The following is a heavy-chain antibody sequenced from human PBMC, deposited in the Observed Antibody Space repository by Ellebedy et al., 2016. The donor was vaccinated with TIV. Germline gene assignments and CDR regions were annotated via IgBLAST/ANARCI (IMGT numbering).Heavy chain of an antibody. J-gene: IGHJ4*02. D-gene: IGHD4-23*01. Sequence: SETLSLTCAVYGGSFSGYYWSWIRQPPGKGLEWIGEINHSGRTNYNPSLKSRVTVSVDTSKNQFSLKLSSVTAAATAVYYCARVPGYGGNPVFDYWGQGTLVTVSS. V-gene: IGHV4-34*01. CDR3: ARVPGYGGNPVFDY. CDR2: INHSGRT. CDR1: GGSFSGYY.